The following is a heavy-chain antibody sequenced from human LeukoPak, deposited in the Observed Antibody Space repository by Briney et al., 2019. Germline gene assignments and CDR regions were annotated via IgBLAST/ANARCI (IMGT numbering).Heavy chain of an antibody. J-gene: IGHJ4*02. Sequence: TGGSLRLSCAASGFTFSNYAMSWVRQAPGKGLEWVSAISGSDSSTYYADSVKGRFTISRDNSKNTLYLQMDSLRAEDTAVYYCATFSDRSSRYFDYWGQGTLVTVSS. CDR2: ISGSDSST. CDR1: GFTFSNYA. V-gene: IGHV3-23*01. CDR3: ATFSDRSSRYFDY. D-gene: IGHD2-2*01.